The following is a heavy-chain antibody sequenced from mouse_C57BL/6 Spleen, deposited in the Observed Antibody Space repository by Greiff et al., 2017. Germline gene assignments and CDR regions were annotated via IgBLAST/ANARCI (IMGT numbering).Heavy chain of an antibody. V-gene: IGHV1-64*01. CDR3: ARQEGLDY. CDR2: IHPNSGST. Sequence: QVHVKQPGAELVKPGASVKLSCKASGYTFTSYWMHWVKQRPGQGLEWIGMIHPNSGSTNYNEKFKSKATLTVDKSSSTAYMQLSSLTSEDSAVYYCARQEGLDYWGQGTSVTVSS. J-gene: IGHJ4*01. CDR1: GYTFTSYW.